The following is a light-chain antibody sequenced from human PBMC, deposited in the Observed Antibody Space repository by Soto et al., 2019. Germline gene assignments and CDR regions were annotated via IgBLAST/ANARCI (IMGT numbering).Light chain of an antibody. V-gene: IGLV2-11*01. CDR2: DVS. Sequence: QSVLTQPRSVSGSPGQSVTISCTGTSSDVGGYSYVSWYQQHPGKAPKLMIYDVSKRPSGVPDRFSGSKSGNTASLTISGLQAEDEADYYCCSYAGSRYVFGTGTKLTVL. CDR1: SSDVGGYSY. J-gene: IGLJ1*01. CDR3: CSYAGSRYV.